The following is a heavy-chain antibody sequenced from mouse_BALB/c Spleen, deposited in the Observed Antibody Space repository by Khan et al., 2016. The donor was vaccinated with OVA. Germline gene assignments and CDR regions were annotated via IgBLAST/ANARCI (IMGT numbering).Heavy chain of an antibody. V-gene: IGHV2-9*02. CDR1: GFSLTSYG. CDR3: ARYYGNYGWYFDV. J-gene: IGHJ1*01. Sequence: QVQLKESGPGLVAPSQSLSITCTVSGFSLTSYGVHWVRQPPGKGLEWLGVIWTGGSTNYNSAHMSRLSISKDNSKSQVFLNMNSLQTDDTAMYYCARYYGNYGWYFDVWGAGTTVTVSS. D-gene: IGHD2-1*01. CDR2: IWTGGST.